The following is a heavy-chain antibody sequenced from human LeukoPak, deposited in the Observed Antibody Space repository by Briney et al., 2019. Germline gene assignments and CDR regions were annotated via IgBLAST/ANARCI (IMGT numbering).Heavy chain of an antibody. J-gene: IGHJ6*02. V-gene: IGHV3-48*01. CDR1: GFTFSSYS. D-gene: IGHD3-10*01. CDR3: ARNGITMVRGVINPYYYYGLDV. CDR2: ISSSSSTI. Sequence: PGGSLRLSCAASGFTFSSYSMNWVRQAPGKGLEWVSYISSSSSTIYYADSVKGRFTISRDNAKNSLYLQMNSLRAEDTAVYYCARNGITMVRGVINPYYYYGLDVWGQGTTVTVSS.